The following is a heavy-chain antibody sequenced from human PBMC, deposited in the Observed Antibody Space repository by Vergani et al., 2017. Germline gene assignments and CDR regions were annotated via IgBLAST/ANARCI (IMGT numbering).Heavy chain of an antibody. CDR2: IYYSGST. CDR1: GGSISSGGYY. J-gene: IGHJ4*02. Sequence: QVQLQESGPGLVKPSQPLSLTCTVSGGSISSGGYYWSWIRQHPGKGLEWIGYIYYSGSTYYNPSLKSRVTISVDTSKNQFSLKLSSVTAADTAVYYCARGPYYYGSGSYYNAPFDYWGQGTLVTVSS. CDR3: ARGPYYYGSGSYYNAPFDY. V-gene: IGHV4-31*03. D-gene: IGHD3-10*01.